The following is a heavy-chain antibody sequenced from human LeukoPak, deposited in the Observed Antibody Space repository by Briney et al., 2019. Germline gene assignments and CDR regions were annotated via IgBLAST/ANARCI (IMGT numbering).Heavy chain of an antibody. D-gene: IGHD4-17*01. CDR2: ISYDGSNK. V-gene: IGHV3-30-3*01. CDR3: AKDPNGDYVGAFHM. J-gene: IGHJ3*02. CDR1: GFTFSSYA. Sequence: PGGSLRLSCAASGFTFSSYAMHWVRQAPGKGLEWVAVISYDGSNKYYADSVKGRFTISRDNSKNTLYLQMNSLRADDTAVYHCAKDPNGDYVGAFHMWGQGTMVTVSS.